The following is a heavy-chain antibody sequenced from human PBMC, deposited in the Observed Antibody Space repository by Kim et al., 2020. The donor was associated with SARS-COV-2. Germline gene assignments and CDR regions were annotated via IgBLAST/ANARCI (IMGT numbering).Heavy chain of an antibody. V-gene: IGHV4-39*01. CDR3: ARQDGWWEDDGSAYTLGSFDL. CDR1: GGSLTSGTYY. CDR2: IFSTGVT. J-gene: IGHJ3*01. D-gene: IGHD3-22*01. Sequence: SETLSLTCTVSGGSLTSGTYYWGWIRQSPGKGLEWIGTIFSTGVTYYRPSLKSRVTMSVETSKNQFSLSLTSVTAADTAVYYCARQDGWWEDDGSAYTLGSFDLWGQGTMVAVSS.